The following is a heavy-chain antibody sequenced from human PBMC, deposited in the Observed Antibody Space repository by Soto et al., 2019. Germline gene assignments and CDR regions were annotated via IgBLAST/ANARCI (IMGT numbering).Heavy chain of an antibody. Sequence: EVQLLESGGGLVQPGGSLRLSCAASGFTFSKYEMTWVRQAPGKGLEWVSRISDTGDTTHYADSLKGRFMISRDNSKNTIYLQMNSLRVEDTAIYYCVKGGWCDDWGQGTLVAVSS. CDR3: VKGGWCDD. CDR2: ISDTGDTT. CDR1: GFTFSKYE. V-gene: IGHV3-23*01. D-gene: IGHD6-19*01. J-gene: IGHJ4*02.